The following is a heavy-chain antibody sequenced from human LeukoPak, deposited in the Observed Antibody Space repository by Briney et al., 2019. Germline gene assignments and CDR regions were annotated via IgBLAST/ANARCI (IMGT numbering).Heavy chain of an antibody. J-gene: IGHJ1*01. D-gene: IGHD6-19*01. CDR2: ISPNSGGT. CDR3: ARAGPRGGAVAGTGYFQH. V-gene: IGHV1-2*02. Sequence: ASVKVSCKASGYTFTGYYMHWVRQAPGQGLEWMGWISPNSGGTNYAQKFQGRVTMTRDTSISTAYMDLSSLRSDDTAVYYCARAGPRGGAVAGTGYFQHWGQGTLVTLSS. CDR1: GYTFTGYY.